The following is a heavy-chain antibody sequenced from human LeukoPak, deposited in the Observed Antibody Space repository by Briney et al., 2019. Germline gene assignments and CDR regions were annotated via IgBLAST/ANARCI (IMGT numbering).Heavy chain of an antibody. Sequence: ASVKVSCKASGYTFTGYYMHWVRQAPGQGLEWMGWINPNSGGTNYAQKFQGRVTMTRDTSINAAYMELSRLRSDDTAVYYCARDLPGGTVWFAPWGQGTPVTVSS. D-gene: IGHD1-1*01. CDR2: INPNSGGT. V-gene: IGHV1-2*02. CDR1: GYTFTGYY. J-gene: IGHJ5*02. CDR3: ARDLPGGTVWFAP.